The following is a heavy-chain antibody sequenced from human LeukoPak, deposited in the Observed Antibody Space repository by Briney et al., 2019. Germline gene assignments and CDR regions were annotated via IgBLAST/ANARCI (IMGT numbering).Heavy chain of an antibody. Sequence: PGGSLRLSCAASGXTFSSYEMNWVRQAPGKGLEWVSYISSSGSTRYYADSVKGRFTISRDNAKNSLYLQVNSLRAEDTAVYFCAREGYSYGFDCWGQGTLVTVSS. CDR3: AREGYSYGFDC. CDR1: GXTFSSYE. V-gene: IGHV3-48*03. J-gene: IGHJ4*02. D-gene: IGHD5-18*01. CDR2: ISSSGSTR.